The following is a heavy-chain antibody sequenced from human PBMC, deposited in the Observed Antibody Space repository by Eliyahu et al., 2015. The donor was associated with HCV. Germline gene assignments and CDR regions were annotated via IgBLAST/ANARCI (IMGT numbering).Heavy chain of an antibody. CDR2: ISGSGGST. D-gene: IGHD3-10*01. CDR3: AKSVGVRGVIRRV. Sequence: EVQLVESGGGLVQPGGSLRLSCAASGFTFSSYAMSWVRQAPGKGLEWGPAISGSGGSTYYADSVKGRFTISRDNSKNTLYLQMNSLRAEDTAVYYCAKSVGVRGVIRRVGGQGTLVTVSS. J-gene: IGHJ4*02. V-gene: IGHV3-23*04. CDR1: GFTFSSYA.